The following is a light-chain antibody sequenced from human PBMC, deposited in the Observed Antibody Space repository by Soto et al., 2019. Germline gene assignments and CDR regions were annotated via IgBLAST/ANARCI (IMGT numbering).Light chain of an antibody. CDR3: SSYARTYVV. CDR2: DVS. V-gene: IGLV2-11*01. CDR1: SSDVDGYNY. J-gene: IGLJ2*01. Sequence: QSVLTQPRSVSGSPGQSVTVSCTGISSDVDGYNYVSWYQQHPGKAPKLMIYDVSQRPSGVPDRFSGSKSANTASLTISGLQAEDEADYYCSSYARTYVVFGGGTKLTVL.